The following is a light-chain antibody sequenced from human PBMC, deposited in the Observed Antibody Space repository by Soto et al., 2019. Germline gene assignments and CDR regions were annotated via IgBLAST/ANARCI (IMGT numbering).Light chain of an antibody. CDR1: QSINSY. CDR3: QQTYRIPPT. Sequence: DIQMTQSPSSLSASIGNRVTITCRASQSINSYLNWYQQKPGKAPNLLIYAASSLQSGVPPRFSGSGSGTGFTLTISSLQPEDFELYYCQQTYRIPPTFGHGTRLDIX. V-gene: IGKV1-39*01. CDR2: AAS. J-gene: IGKJ5*01.